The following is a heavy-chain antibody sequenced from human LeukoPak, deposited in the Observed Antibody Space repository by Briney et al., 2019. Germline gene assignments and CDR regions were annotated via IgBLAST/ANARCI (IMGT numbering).Heavy chain of an antibody. CDR1: GYTFTSYG. D-gene: IGHD6-19*01. V-gene: IGHV1-18*01. J-gene: IGHJ4*02. CDR3: ARVDSSGWYRGFDY. Sequence: RASVKVSCKASGYTFTSYGISWVRRAPGQGLEWMGWISAYKGNTNYAQKLQGRVTMTTDTSTSTAYMELRSLRSDDTAVYYCARVDSSGWYRGFDYWGQGTLVTVSS. CDR2: ISAYKGNT.